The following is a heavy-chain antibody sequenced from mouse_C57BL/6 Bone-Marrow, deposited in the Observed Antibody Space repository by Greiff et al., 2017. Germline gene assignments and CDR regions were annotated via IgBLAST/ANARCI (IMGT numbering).Heavy chain of an antibody. J-gene: IGHJ4*01. CDR2: ISSGGSYT. CDR3: ARQSPPSPCYAMDY. V-gene: IGHV5-6*01. Sequence: EVQGVESGGDLVKPGGSLKLSCAASGFTFSSYGMSWVRQTPDKRLEWVATISSGGSYTYYPDSVKGRFTISRDNAKNTLYLQMSSLKSEDTAMYYCARQSPPSPCYAMDYWGQGTSVTVAS. CDR1: GFTFSSYG.